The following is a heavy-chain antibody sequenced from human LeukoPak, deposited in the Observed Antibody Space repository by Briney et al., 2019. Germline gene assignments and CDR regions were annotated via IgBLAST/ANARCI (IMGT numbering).Heavy chain of an antibody. CDR2: IYNSGTT. J-gene: IGHJ6*03. V-gene: IGHV4-59*01. CDR1: GGSISYYY. Sequence: PSETLSLTCTVSGGSISYYYWSWLRQPPGKRLEWIGYIYNSGTTRYNPSLMSRVTISVDTSKKQFSLNLRSVTAADTAVYYCARDSRYSDNSGYYYSHYYMDVWGKGTTATVSS. CDR3: ARDSRYSDNSGYYYSHYYMDV. D-gene: IGHD3-22*01.